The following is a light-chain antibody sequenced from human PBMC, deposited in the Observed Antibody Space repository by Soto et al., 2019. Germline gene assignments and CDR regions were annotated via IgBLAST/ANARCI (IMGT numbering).Light chain of an antibody. CDR2: DAS. Sequence: EIVLTQSPATLSLSLGERATLSCRASQSVSSYLAWYQQKPGQVPRLVIYDASNRATGIPVRFSGSGCGTDFTLTISSIEPEDFGVYYCQQRSSWPRTFGQGTKVEIK. V-gene: IGKV3-11*01. J-gene: IGKJ1*01. CDR1: QSVSSY. CDR3: QQRSSWPRT.